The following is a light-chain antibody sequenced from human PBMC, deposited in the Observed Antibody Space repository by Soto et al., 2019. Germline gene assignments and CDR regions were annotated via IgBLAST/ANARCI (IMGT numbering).Light chain of an antibody. CDR3: SSYAGSNNVV. J-gene: IGLJ2*01. Sequence: QSALTQPPSASGSPGQSVTISCTGTSSDVGGYNYVSWYQQHPGKAPQLMIYEVSKRPSGVPDRFSGYKSGNTASLTVSGLQAEDEADYYCSSYAGSNNVVFGGGTKLTV. V-gene: IGLV2-8*01. CDR1: SSDVGGYNY. CDR2: EVS.